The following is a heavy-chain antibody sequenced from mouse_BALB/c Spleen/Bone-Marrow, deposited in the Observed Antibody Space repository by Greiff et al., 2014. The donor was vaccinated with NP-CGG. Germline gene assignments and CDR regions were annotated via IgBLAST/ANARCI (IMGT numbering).Heavy chain of an antibody. J-gene: IGHJ4*01. V-gene: IGHV14-3*02. CDR2: IDPANGNT. D-gene: IGHD2-10*01. CDR1: GFNIKDTY. Sequence: EVQLQQSGAELVKPGASVKLSSTASGFNIKDTYMHWVKQRPEQGLEWIGRIDPANGNTKYDPKFQGKATITADTSSNTAYLQLSSLTSEDTAVYFCARAYYGNYPYAMDYWGQGTSVTVSS. CDR3: ARAYYGNYPYAMDY.